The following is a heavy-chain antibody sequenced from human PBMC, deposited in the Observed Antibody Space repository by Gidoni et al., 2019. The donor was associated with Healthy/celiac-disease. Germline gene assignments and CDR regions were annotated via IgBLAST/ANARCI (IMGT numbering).Heavy chain of an antibody. CDR3: ARSWQQLPTPYYCGMDV. J-gene: IGHJ6*02. D-gene: IGHD6-13*01. CDR1: AGSMSSYY. CDR2: IYTSGSP. Sequence: QVQLQESVPGLVKPSETLSLTCTVSAGSMSSYYWSWIRQPAGKGLAWIGRIYTSGSPNYNPSLKSRVTMSVDTSKNQFSLKLSSVTAADTAVYYCARSWQQLPTPYYCGMDVWGQGTTVTVSS. V-gene: IGHV4-4*07.